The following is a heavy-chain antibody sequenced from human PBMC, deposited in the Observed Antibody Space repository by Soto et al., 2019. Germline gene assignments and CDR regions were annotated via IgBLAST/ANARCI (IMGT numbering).Heavy chain of an antibody. D-gene: IGHD3-22*01. V-gene: IGHV3-66*01. Sequence: DVPLVESGGGLVQPGGSLRLSCAASGFTVSSNSMSWVRQAPGKGLEWVSIIYVGGSTYYADSVKGRFTISRDNAKDTLYLQMNNLRAEDTAVYYCAREAVMGRLVVMTGYWGQGTLVTVSS. CDR3: AREAVMGRLVVMTGY. J-gene: IGHJ4*02. CDR2: IYVGGST. CDR1: GFTVSSNS.